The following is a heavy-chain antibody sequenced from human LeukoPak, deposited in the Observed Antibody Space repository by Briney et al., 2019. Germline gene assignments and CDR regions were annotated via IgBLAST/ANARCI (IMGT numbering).Heavy chain of an antibody. CDR3: GRATQTLYYFLY. CDR1: GYTFTSYY. CDR2: INPSGGST. Sequence: ASVKVSCKASGYTFTSYYIHWVRQAPGHGLEWMGIINPSGGSTSYAQKFQGRVTMTTDTSTSTVYMELSSLRSEDMAVYYCGRATQTLYYFLYWAREPWSPSPQ. V-gene: IGHV1-46*03. D-gene: IGHD2/OR15-2a*01. J-gene: IGHJ4*02.